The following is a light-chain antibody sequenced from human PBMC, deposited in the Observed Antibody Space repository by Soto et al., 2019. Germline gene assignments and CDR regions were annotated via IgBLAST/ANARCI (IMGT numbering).Light chain of an antibody. CDR3: QSYDSSLSGFYV. CDR2: GNS. J-gene: IGLJ1*01. CDR1: SSNIGAGYD. Sequence: QPVLTQPPSVSGAPGQRVTISCTGSSSNIGAGYDVHWYQQLPGTAPKPLIYGNSNRPSGVPDRFSGSKSGTSASLAITGLQAEDEADYYCQSYDSSLSGFYVFGTGTKLTVL. V-gene: IGLV1-40*01.